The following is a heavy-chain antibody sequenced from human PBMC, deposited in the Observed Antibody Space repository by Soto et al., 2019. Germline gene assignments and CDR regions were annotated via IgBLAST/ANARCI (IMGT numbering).Heavy chain of an antibody. D-gene: IGHD3-22*01. CDR1: GYTFTSYG. V-gene: IGHV1-18*01. CDR2: ISAYNGNT. Sequence: ASVKVSCKASGYTFTSYGISWVRQAPGQGLEWMGWISAYNGNTNYAQKLQGRVTMTTDTSTSTAYMDLRSLRSDDPAVYYCAGVGYYDSSGYCDYWGQGTLVTVSS. CDR3: AGVGYYDSSGYCDY. J-gene: IGHJ4*02.